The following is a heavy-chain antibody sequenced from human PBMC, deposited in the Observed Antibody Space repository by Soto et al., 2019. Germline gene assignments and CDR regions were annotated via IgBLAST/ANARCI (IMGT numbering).Heavy chain of an antibody. Sequence: GGSLRLSCAASGFTFSSYGVHWVRQAPGKGLEWVALMLYDGSNKYYADSVKGRFTISRDNSKNTLYLQMNSLRAEDTAVYYCARDRCTSTSCPNWFDPWGQGTLVTVSS. J-gene: IGHJ5*02. CDR3: ARDRCTSTSCPNWFDP. V-gene: IGHV3-33*05. D-gene: IGHD2-2*01. CDR1: GFTFSSYG. CDR2: MLYDGSNK.